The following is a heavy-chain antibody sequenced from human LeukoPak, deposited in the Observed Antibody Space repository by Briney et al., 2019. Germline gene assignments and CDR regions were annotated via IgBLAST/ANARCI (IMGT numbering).Heavy chain of an antibody. CDR2: ISGSGGTT. D-gene: IGHD3-22*01. J-gene: IGHJ4*02. CDR1: GFTFSSYG. V-gene: IGHV3-23*01. CDR3: AETNGYYSD. Sequence: GGSLGRSCAACGFTFSSYGMNWVRQAPGKGLEWVSGISGSGGTTYYADSVKGRFTISRDNSKNSLSLQVSSLRAEDTAVYYCAETNGYYSDWGQGTLVTVSS.